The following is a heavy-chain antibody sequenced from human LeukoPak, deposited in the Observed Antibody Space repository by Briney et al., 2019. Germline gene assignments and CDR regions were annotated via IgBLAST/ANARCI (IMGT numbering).Heavy chain of an antibody. CDR1: SGSINSYY. CDR2: IYTTGTT. D-gene: IGHD1-26*01. V-gene: IGHV4-4*07. CDR3: GRQGYTASYYFLDY. Sequence: SETLSLTCTVSSGSINSYYWGWVRQPPGKGLEWIGRIYTTGTTQYNPSLKSRVTMSVDTSTNQFSLNLRSMTAADTAVYYCGRQGYTASYYFLDYWSQGTLVAVS. J-gene: IGHJ4*02.